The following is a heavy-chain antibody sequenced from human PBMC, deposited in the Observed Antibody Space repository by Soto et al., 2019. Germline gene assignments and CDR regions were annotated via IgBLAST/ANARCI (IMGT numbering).Heavy chain of an antibody. J-gene: IGHJ5*02. D-gene: IGHD5-12*01. CDR3: ARGGGRGYNELDP. V-gene: IGHV1-2*02. CDR2: INPNSGGT. Sequence: ASVKVSCKASGDTFTAYYMHWLRQSPGQGLEWMGWINPNSGGTYHAQNFQGRVTMTRDTSTTTAYMELASLRSDDTAVYYCARGGGRGYNELDPWGHGTLVTVSS. CDR1: GDTFTAYY.